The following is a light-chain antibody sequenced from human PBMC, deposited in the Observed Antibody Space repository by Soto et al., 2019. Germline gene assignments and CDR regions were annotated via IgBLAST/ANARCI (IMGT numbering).Light chain of an antibody. CDR3: QHYKNWPPLT. Sequence: EIVMTQSPATLSVSPGERATLSCRASQSVSYNLAWYQQKPGQGPRLLIYGAFTRATGIPARFSGSGSGTEFTLTISSLQSEDFAVYYCQHYKNWPPLTFGGGTKVEI. CDR2: GAF. CDR1: QSVSYN. V-gene: IGKV3-15*01. J-gene: IGKJ4*01.